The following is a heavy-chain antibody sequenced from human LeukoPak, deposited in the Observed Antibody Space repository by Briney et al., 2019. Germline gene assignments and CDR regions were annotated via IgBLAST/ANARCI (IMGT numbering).Heavy chain of an antibody. Sequence: PGGTLRLSCAASRFTFSSYGMSWVRQAPGKGLEWVSGISGSGGSTYYADSVKGRFTISRDNSKNTLYLQMNSLRAEDTAVYYCAKEGGVFGYSYGYTDYWGQGTLVTVSS. CDR2: ISGSGGST. D-gene: IGHD5-18*01. V-gene: IGHV3-23*01. J-gene: IGHJ4*02. CDR1: RFTFSSYG. CDR3: AKEGGVFGYSYGYTDY.